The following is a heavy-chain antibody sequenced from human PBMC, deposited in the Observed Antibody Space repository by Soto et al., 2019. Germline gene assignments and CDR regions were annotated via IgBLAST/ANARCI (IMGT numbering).Heavy chain of an antibody. CDR1: GGSISSSYFY. CDR2: MYYSGTT. D-gene: IGHD3-22*01. CDR3: AVVDSTGNWFDP. J-gene: IGHJ5*02. V-gene: IGHV4-39*01. Sequence: PSETQSLTCTVSGGSISSSYFYWGWLRQPPGKGLDFIGSMYYSGTTYYNPSLKNRITISVDTSKNQFSLKLISVTAADTAVYYCAVVDSTGNWFDPWGQGALVTVSS.